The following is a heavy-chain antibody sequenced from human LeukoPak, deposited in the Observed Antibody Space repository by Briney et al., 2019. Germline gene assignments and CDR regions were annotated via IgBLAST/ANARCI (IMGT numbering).Heavy chain of an antibody. CDR2: IYHSGST. CDR1: GGSISSGDYY. J-gene: IGHJ3*02. CDR3: ARVGWVAAAMPRYAFDI. D-gene: IGHD6-13*01. Sequence: SQTLSLTCTVSGGSISSGDYYWSWLRQPPGKGLEWIGYIYHSGSTYYNPSLKSRVTISVDRSKNQFSLKLSSVTAADTAVYYCARVGWVAAAMPRYAFDIWGQGTMVTASS. V-gene: IGHV4-30-2*01.